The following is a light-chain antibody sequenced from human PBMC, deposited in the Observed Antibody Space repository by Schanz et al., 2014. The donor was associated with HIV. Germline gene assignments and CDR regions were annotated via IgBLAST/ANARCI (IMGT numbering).Light chain of an antibody. CDR1: QSVSSN. CDR2: GAS. Sequence: EIVMTQSPATLSVSPGERATLSCRASQSVSSNLAWYQQKPGQAPRLLIFGASTRPTGIPARFSGSGSGTAFTLTISRLEPEDFAVYYCQQYGNSPFTFGPGTKVDIK. CDR3: QQYGNSPFT. J-gene: IGKJ3*01. V-gene: IGKV3-15*01.